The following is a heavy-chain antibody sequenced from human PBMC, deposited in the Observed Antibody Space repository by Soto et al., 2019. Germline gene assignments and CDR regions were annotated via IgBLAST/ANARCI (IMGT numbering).Heavy chain of an antibody. CDR2: INPKSGGT. CDR3: ARGHSTDCSNGVCSFFYNHEMDV. V-gene: IGHV1-2*04. Sequence: ASVKVSCKASGYSFTDYHIHWVRQAPGQGLEWLGRINPKSGGTSTAQKFQGWVTMARDRSISTVYMELTRLRSDDTAVYFCARGHSTDCSNGVCSFFYNHEMDVWGQGTTVTVSS. J-gene: IGHJ6*02. CDR1: GYSFTDYH. D-gene: IGHD2-8*01.